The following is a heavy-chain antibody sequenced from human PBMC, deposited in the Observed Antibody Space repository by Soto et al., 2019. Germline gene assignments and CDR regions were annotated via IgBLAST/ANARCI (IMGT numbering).Heavy chain of an antibody. D-gene: IGHD3-10*02. V-gene: IGHV1-69*13. CDR1: GGTFTDYA. CDR2: IIPIFRSS. J-gene: IGHJ5*02. Sequence: ASVKVSCKASGGTFTDYAFSWVRPAPGQGLEWMGGIIPIFRSSNFAQKFQGRLTIFADASAGTAYMELSSLRSDDTAIYYCAKDVGFQQHLFVLDLWGQGTLVTVSS. CDR3: AKDVGFQQHLFVLDL.